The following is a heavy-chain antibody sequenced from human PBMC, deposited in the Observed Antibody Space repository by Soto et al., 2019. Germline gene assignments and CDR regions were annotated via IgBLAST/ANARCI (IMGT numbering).Heavy chain of an antibody. CDR1: GFTFSSYS. CDR3: ASYGSGSYYSGMDV. V-gene: IGHV3-21*01. D-gene: IGHD3-10*01. J-gene: IGHJ6*04. CDR2: ISSSSSYI. Sequence: GGSLRLSCAASGFTFSSYSMNWVRQAPGKGLEWVSSISSSSSYIYYADSVKGRFTISRDNAKNSLYLQMNSLRAEDTAVYYCASYGSGSYYSGMDVWGKGTTVTVSS.